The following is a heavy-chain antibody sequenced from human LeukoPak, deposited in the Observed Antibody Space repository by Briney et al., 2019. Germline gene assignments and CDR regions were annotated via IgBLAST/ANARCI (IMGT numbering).Heavy chain of an antibody. CDR2: IHFSGST. J-gene: IGHJ4*02. Sequence: SETLSLTCTVSGGSVSSYYWSWIRQPPGKGLEWIGYIHFSGSTNYNPSLKSRVTVSDDKSKNQFSLKLSSVTAADTAVYYCARIFRGAYFDYWGQGTLVTVSS. V-gene: IGHV4-59*02. D-gene: IGHD3-10*01. CDR1: GGSVSSYY. CDR3: ARIFRGAYFDY.